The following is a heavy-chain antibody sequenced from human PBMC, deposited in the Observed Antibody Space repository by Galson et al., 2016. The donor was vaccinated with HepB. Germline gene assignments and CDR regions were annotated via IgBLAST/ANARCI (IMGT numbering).Heavy chain of an antibody. CDR2: IYSGGST. J-gene: IGHJ6*04. Sequence: SLRLSCAASGFTVSSNYMSWVRQAPGKGLEWVSVIYSGGSTYYADSVKGRFTISRDNSKNTLYLQMNSLRAEDTAVYYCARDRAPDYSNSLDYYYYGMDVWGKGTTVTVAS. CDR3: ARDRAPDYSNSLDYYYYGMDV. D-gene: IGHD4-11*01. V-gene: IGHV3-66*02. CDR1: GFTVSSNY.